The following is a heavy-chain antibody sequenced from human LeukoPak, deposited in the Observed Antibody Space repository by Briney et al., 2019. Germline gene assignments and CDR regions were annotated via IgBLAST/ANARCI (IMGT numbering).Heavy chain of an antibody. CDR3: AREFEYYFDY. J-gene: IGHJ4*02. CDR2: ISGYNGNT. CDR1: GYTFTSYG. V-gene: IGHV1-18*01. Sequence: GASVKASCKTSGYTFTSYGISWVRQAPGQGLEWMGWISGYNGNTNYVQKLQGRVTMTTDTSTNTAYMELRSLRSDDTAVYYCAREFEYYFDYWGQGTLVTVSS. D-gene: IGHD3-9*01.